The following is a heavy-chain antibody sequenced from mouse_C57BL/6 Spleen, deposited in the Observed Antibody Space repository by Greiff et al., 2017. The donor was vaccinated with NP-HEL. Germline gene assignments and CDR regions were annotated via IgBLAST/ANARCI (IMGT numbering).Heavy chain of an antibody. CDR1: GYTFTSYG. D-gene: IGHD2-3*01. Sequence: QVQLQQSGAELARPGASVKLSCKASGYTFTSYGISWVKQRTGQGLEWIGEIYPRSGNTYYNEKFKGKATLTADKSSSTAYMELRSLTSEDSAVYFCAREEDDGTTGDYFDYWGQGTTLTVSS. J-gene: IGHJ2*01. V-gene: IGHV1-81*01. CDR3: AREEDDGTTGDYFDY. CDR2: IYPRSGNT.